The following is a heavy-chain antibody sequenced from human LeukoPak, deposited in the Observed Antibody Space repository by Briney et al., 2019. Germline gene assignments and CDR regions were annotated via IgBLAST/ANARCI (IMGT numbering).Heavy chain of an antibody. Sequence: PSETLSLTCAVYGGSFSGYYWSWIRQPPGKGLEWIGEINHSGSTNYNPSLKSRVTISVDTSKNPFSLKLSSVTAADTAVYYCARASYLGYCSSTSCYIPNWFDPWGQGTLVTVSS. J-gene: IGHJ5*02. CDR3: ARASYLGYCSSTSCYIPNWFDP. CDR2: INHSGST. D-gene: IGHD2-2*01. V-gene: IGHV4-34*01. CDR1: GGSFSGYY.